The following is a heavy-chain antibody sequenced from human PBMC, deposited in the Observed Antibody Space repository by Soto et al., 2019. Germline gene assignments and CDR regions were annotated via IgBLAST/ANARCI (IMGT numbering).Heavy chain of an antibody. J-gene: IGHJ4*02. CDR2: TIPMFATA. Sequence: QVHLVQSGAEVKKPGSSVKVSCKASGGSFSNYIFAWVRQAPGQGLEWMGGTIPMFATAQYAQKLHGRVQITADESKSTVYMDLTSLTSDDTAVYYCARGLFGQQWLVGFDTWGQGTLVTVSS. CDR3: ARGLFGQQWLVGFDT. D-gene: IGHD6-19*01. CDR1: GGSFSNYI. V-gene: IGHV1-69*01.